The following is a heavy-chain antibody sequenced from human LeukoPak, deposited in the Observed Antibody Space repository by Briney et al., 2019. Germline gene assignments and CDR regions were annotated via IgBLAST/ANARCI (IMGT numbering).Heavy chain of an antibody. Sequence: PGGSLRLSCAASGFNVGSNYMSWVRQAPRKGLEWVSIIYSGGNTYYADSVKGRFTISRDNSENTVDLQMNSLRVEDTAVYYCARGMVATGSWGQGTLVTVSS. CDR3: ARGMVATGS. D-gene: IGHD5-12*01. J-gene: IGHJ5*02. CDR1: GFNVGSNY. V-gene: IGHV3-66*02. CDR2: IYSGGNT.